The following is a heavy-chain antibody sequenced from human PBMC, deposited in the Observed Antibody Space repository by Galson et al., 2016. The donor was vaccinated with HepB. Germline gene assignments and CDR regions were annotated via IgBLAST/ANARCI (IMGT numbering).Heavy chain of an antibody. CDR1: GFTFSSYG. J-gene: IGHJ4*02. D-gene: IGHD4-17*01. V-gene: IGHV3-30*18. CDR3: AKSGRYYGVDHFDY. Sequence: SLRLSCAASGFTFSSYGMHWVRQAPGKGLEWVAVISYDGNNKYYADSVKGRFTISRDNSKNTLYLQMNSLRAEDTAVYYCAKSGRYYGVDHFDYWGQGTLVTVSS. CDR2: ISYDGNNK.